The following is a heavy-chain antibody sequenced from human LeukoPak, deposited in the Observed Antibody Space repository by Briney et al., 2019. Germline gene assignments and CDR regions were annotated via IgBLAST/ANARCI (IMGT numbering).Heavy chain of an antibody. CDR2: IYSGGST. D-gene: IGHD6-6*01. CDR3: ARFAARTGKLSDYYYYMDV. Sequence: GGSLRLSCAASGFTVSSNYMSCARQATGKGLEWVSVIYSGGSTYYADSVKGRFTISRDNSKNTLYLQMNSLRAEDMAVYYCARFAARTGKLSDYYYYMDVWGKGTTVTVSS. J-gene: IGHJ6*03. V-gene: IGHV3-66*02. CDR1: GFTVSSNY.